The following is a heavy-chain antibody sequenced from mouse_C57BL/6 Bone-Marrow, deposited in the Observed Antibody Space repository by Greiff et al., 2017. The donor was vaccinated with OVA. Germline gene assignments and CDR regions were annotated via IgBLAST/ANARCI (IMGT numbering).Heavy chain of an antibody. CDR3: ASAVFAY. V-gene: IGHV1-50*01. Sequence: QDQLQQPGAELVKPGASVKLSCKASGYTFTSYWMQWVKQRPGQGLEWIGEIDPSDSYTNYNQKFKGKATLTVDTSSSTAYMQLNSLTSEDSAVYYCASAVFAYWGQGTLVTVSA. CDR2: IDPSDSYT. CDR1: GYTFTSYW. J-gene: IGHJ3*01.